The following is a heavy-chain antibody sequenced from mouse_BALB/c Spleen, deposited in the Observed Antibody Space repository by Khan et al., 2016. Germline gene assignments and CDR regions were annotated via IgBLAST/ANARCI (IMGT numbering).Heavy chain of an antibody. CDR2: INPYSGEP. CDR3: ARRRGAHWYFDV. V-gene: IGHV9-3-1*01. J-gene: IGHJ1*01. CDR1: GYTFRNYG. Sequence: QIQLVQSGPELKKPGETVKISCKASGYTFRNYGMNWVKQAPGKGLKWMGWINPYSGEPTYADDFKGRFAFSLETSASTAYLQINNLKNEDTATYFCARRRGAHWYFDVWGAGTTVTVSS.